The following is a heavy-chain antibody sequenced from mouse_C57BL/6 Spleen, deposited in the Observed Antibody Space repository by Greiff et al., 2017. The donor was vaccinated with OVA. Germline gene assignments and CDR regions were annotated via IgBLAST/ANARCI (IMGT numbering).Heavy chain of an antibody. D-gene: IGHD2-1*01. CDR3: AREDGNYVSFDY. CDR1: GYTFTDYY. V-gene: IGHV1-76*01. J-gene: IGHJ2*01. Sequence: QVQLKESGAELVRPGASVKLSCKASGYTFTDYYINWVKQRPGQGLEWIARIYPGSGNTYYNEKFKGKATLTAEKSSSTAYMQLSSPTSEDSAVYFCAREDGNYVSFDYWGQGTTLTVSS. CDR2: IYPGSGNT.